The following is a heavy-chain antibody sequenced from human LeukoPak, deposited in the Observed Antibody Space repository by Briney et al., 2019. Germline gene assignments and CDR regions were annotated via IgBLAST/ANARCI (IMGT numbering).Heavy chain of an antibody. Sequence: PSETLSLTCAVYGGSFSGYYWSWIRQPPGKGLEWIGEINHSGSTNYNPSLKSRVTISVDTSKNQFSLKLSSVTAADTAVYYCARRSKPWTGLYYFDYWGQGTLVTVSS. J-gene: IGHJ4*02. CDR2: INHSGST. CDR3: ARRSKPWTGLYYFDY. V-gene: IGHV4-34*01. D-gene: IGHD3/OR15-3a*01. CDR1: GGSFSGYY.